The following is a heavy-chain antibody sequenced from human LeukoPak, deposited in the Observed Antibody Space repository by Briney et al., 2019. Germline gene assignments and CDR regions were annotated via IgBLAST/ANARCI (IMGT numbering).Heavy chain of an antibody. Sequence: GASVKVSYKASGGTFSSYAISWVRQAPGQGLEWMGGIIPIFGTANYAQKFQGRVTITADESTSTAYMELSSLRSEDTAVYYCARGEGYCSSTSCYSRGLDPWGQGTLVTVSS. D-gene: IGHD2-2*01. V-gene: IGHV1-69*13. CDR3: ARGEGYCSSTSCYSRGLDP. CDR1: GGTFSSYA. J-gene: IGHJ5*02. CDR2: IIPIFGTA.